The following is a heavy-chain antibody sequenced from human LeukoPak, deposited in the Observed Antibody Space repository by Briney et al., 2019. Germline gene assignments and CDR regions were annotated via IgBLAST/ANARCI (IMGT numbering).Heavy chain of an antibody. J-gene: IGHJ4*02. CDR3: AKMKGITMVRGTFDY. V-gene: IGHV3-23*01. CDR2: ISGSGGNT. Sequence: GGSLRLSCAASGFTFSSYAMTWVRQAPGKGLEWVPSISGSGGNTYYADSVKGRFTISRDNSKNTLYLQMSSLRAEDTAVYYCAKMKGITMVRGTFDYWGQGTLVTVSS. CDR1: GFTFSSYA. D-gene: IGHD3-10*01.